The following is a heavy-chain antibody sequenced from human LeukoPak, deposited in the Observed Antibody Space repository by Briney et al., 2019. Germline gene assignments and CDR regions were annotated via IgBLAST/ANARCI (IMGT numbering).Heavy chain of an antibody. D-gene: IGHD3-10*01. Sequence: PGGSLRLSCAASGFTFSSYAMSWVRQAPGKGLEWVSAISGSGGSTYYADSVKGRFTISRDNSKNTQYLQMNSLRAEDTAVYYCAKVLPMYGSGSFDGIDIWGQGTMVTVSS. CDR1: GFTFSSYA. V-gene: IGHV3-23*01. CDR3: AKVLPMYGSGSFDGIDI. J-gene: IGHJ3*02. CDR2: ISGSGGST.